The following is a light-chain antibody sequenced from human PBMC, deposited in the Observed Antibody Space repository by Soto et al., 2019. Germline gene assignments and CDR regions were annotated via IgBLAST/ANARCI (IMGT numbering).Light chain of an antibody. V-gene: IGKV2-28*01. CDR1: QSILHSNGYTY. CDR3: IQALHPPYT. Sequence: IVMTQSPLSLPVTPGEPSSISSRSSQSILHSNGYTYLDWYLQKPGQSPQLLIYLGSNRASGVPDSFSGSGTGTDFTRKISSVEAEDVGVYYCIQALHPPYTFGQGTKLEIK. J-gene: IGKJ2*01. CDR2: LGS.